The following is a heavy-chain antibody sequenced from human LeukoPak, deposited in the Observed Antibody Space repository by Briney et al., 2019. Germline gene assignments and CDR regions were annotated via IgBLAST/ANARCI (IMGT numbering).Heavy chain of an antibody. CDR2: IYPGDSDT. D-gene: IGHD2-15*01. CDR3: ARGSYCSGGSCPNWFDP. V-gene: IGHV5-51*01. Sequence: GESLKISCKGSGYSFTSYWIGWVCQMPGKGLEWMGIIYPGDSDTRYSPSFQGQVTISADKSISTAYLQWSSLKASDTAMYYCARGSYCSGGSCPNWFDPWGQGTLVTVSS. CDR1: GYSFTSYW. J-gene: IGHJ5*02.